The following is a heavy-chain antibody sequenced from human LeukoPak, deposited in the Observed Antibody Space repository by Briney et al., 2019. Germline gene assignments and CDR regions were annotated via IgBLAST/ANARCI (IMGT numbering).Heavy chain of an antibody. Sequence: GGSLRLSCAASGFTFSSYSMNWVRQAPGKGLEWISYIGISSGNTKYADSVKGRFTISGDKAKNSVYLQMNSLRVEDTAAYYCARDTKYAFDNWGQGTLVTVSS. V-gene: IGHV3-48*01. J-gene: IGHJ4*02. CDR2: IGISSGNT. CDR3: ARDTKYAFDN. D-gene: IGHD2-2*01. CDR1: GFTFSSYS.